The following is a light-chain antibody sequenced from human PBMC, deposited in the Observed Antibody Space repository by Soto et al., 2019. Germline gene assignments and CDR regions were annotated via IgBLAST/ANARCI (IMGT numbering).Light chain of an antibody. J-gene: IGLJ1*01. CDR1: RSDIGSYNY. V-gene: IGLV2-14*01. CDR2: EVS. CDR3: SSHTTYSTRI. Sequence: QSALTQPASVSGSPGQSIAISCTGTRSDIGSYNYVSWYQQHPGKAPKLIIHEVSNRPSGISDHFSGSKSGNTASLTISGLQADDEADYYCSSHTTYSTRIFGTGTKVTVL.